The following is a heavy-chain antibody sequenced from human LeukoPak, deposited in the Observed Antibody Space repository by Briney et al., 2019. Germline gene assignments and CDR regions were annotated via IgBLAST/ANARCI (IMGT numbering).Heavy chain of an antibody. CDR3: ARGRVYGSGSYYPPDAFDI. D-gene: IGHD3-10*01. V-gene: IGHV1-18*01. CDR2: ISAYNGNT. Sequence: ASVKVSCKASGYTFTSYGISWVRQAPGQGLEWMGWISAYNGNTNYAQKLQGRVTMATDTSMSTAYMELTSLRSDDTAVYYCARGRVYGSGSYYPPDAFDIWGQGTMVTVSS. J-gene: IGHJ3*02. CDR1: GYTFTSYG.